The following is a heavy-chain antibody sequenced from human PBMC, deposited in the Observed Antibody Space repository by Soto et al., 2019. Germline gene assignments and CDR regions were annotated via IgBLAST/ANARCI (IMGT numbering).Heavy chain of an antibody. CDR3: ARDREREDTAMPIHYYGMDV. J-gene: IGHJ6*02. CDR1: GGTFSSYA. D-gene: IGHD5-18*01. V-gene: IGHV1-69*13. Sequence: GASVKVSCKASGGTFSSYAISWVRQAPGQGLEWMGGIIPIFGTANYAQKFQGRVTITADESTSTAYMELSSLRSEDTAVYYCARDREREDTAMPIHYYGMDVWGQGTTVTVSS. CDR2: IIPIFGTA.